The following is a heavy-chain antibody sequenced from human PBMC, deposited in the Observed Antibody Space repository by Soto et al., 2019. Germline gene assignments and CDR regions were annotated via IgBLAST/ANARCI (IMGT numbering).Heavy chain of an antibody. D-gene: IGHD3-22*01. CDR3: AKGGYDDSSGYLGWLDY. Sequence: QVQLVESGGGVVQPGRSLRLSCAASGFTFSSYGIHWVRQAPGKGLEWVAVISYDGSNRYYADSVKGRFTISRDNSKNTLYLQMNSLRAEDTAVYYCAKGGYDDSSGYLGWLDYWDQGTLVTVSS. CDR1: GFTFSSYG. J-gene: IGHJ4*02. CDR2: ISYDGSNR. V-gene: IGHV3-30*18.